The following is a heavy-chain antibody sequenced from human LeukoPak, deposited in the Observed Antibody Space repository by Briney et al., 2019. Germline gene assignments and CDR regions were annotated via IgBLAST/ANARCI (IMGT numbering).Heavy chain of an antibody. CDR3: AKMTAPAY. D-gene: IGHD5-18*01. CDR1: GFTFSSYW. CDR2: ISNDGTTT. J-gene: IGHJ4*02. Sequence: PGGSLRLSCAASGFTFSSYWMHWVRQAPGKGLVWVLRISNDGTTTTYADSVKGRFTISRDNAKNTLYLQMNSLRVEDTAIYYCAKMTAPAYWGQGTLVTVSS. V-gene: IGHV3-74*01.